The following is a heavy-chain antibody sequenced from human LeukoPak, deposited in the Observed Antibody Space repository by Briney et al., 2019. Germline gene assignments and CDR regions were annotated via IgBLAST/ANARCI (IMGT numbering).Heavy chain of an antibody. D-gene: IGHD3-22*01. Sequence: PSETLSLTCTVSGVSISSYYWSWIRQPPGKGLEWIGYIYYSGYTDYNPSLKSRVTMSVDTSKNQFSLKLTSVTAADTAVYYCATLQSSGYDYSDYWGQGILVTVSS. J-gene: IGHJ4*02. CDR2: IYYSGYT. CDR3: ATLQSSGYDYSDY. CDR1: GVSISSYY. V-gene: IGHV4-59*08.